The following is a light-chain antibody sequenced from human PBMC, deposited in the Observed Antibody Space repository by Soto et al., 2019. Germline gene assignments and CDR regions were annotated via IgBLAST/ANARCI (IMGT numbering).Light chain of an antibody. V-gene: IGKV3-20*01. CDR3: QQYGSSPRT. J-gene: IGKJ1*01. CDR2: DAS. CDR1: QSVSSSY. Sequence: EIVLTQSPGTLSLSPGERATLFCRASQSVSSSYFAWYQQKPGQAPRLLIYDASSRATGIPDRFSGSGSGTDFTLTISRLEPEDFAVYYCQQYGSSPRTFGQGTKVDIK.